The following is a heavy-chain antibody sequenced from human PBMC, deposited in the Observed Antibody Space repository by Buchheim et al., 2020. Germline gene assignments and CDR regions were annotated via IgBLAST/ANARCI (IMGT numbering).Heavy chain of an antibody. D-gene: IGHD5-18*01. CDR2: IRYDGGNK. CDR3: AKDFYSKRGYSYGYLDY. CDR1: GFTFSSYG. Sequence: QVQLVESGGGVVQPGRSLRLSCAASGFTFSSYGMHWVRQAPGKGLEWVAFIRYDGGNKYYADSVKGRFTISRDNSKTTLYLQMNSLRAEDTAVYYCAKDFYSKRGYSYGYLDYWGQGTL. J-gene: IGHJ4*02. V-gene: IGHV3-30*02.